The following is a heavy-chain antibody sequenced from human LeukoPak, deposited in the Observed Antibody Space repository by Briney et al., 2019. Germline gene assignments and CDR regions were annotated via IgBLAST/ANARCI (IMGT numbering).Heavy chain of an antibody. CDR1: GGSISNYY. V-gene: IGHV4-59*08. Sequence: SETLSLTCTVSGGSISNYYWSWIRQPPGKGLEWFGYIYYSGSTYYNPSLKSRVTISVDTSKNQFSLKLSSVTAADTAVYYCVQSDYDYVWGSYRPNNWGQGTLVTVSS. CDR3: VQSDYDYVWGSYRPNN. D-gene: IGHD3-16*02. CDR2: IYYSGST. J-gene: IGHJ4*02.